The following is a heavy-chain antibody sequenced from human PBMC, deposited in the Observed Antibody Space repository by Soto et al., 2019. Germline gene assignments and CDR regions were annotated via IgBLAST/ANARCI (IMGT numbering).Heavy chain of an antibody. CDR2: ISGSGGST. D-gene: IGHD1-26*01. Sequence: GGSLRLSCAGSGFTFSNYAMSWVRQAPGKGLAWVSAISGSGGSTYYADSVKGRFTISRDNSKNTLYLQMNSLRAEDTALYYCAKVPVGATGRFDYWGQGALVTVSS. CDR1: GFTFSNYA. CDR3: AKVPVGATGRFDY. J-gene: IGHJ4*02. V-gene: IGHV3-23*01.